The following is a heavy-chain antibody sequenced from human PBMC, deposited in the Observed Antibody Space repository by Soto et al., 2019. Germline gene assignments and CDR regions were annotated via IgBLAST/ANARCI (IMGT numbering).Heavy chain of an antibody. J-gene: IGHJ3*02. V-gene: IGHV3-23*01. D-gene: IGHD4-4*01. CDR1: GFTLSSYA. CDR3: AKVTTPHDAFDI. Sequence: PGGSLRLSCAASGFTLSSYAMSWVRQAPGKGLEWVSAISGSGGSTYYADSVKGRFTISRDNSKNTLYLQMNSLRAEDTAVYYCAKVTTPHDAFDIWGQGTMVTVSS. CDR2: ISGSGGST.